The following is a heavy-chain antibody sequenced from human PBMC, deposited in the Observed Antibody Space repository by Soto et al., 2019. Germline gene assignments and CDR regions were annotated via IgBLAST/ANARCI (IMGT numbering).Heavy chain of an antibody. CDR2: IHYSGTT. J-gene: IGHJ4*02. CDR3: ARTTQGFDF. CDR1: GGSLSNVESY. D-gene: IGHD4-17*01. Sequence: PSETLSLTCTVSGGSLSNVESYWNWIRQHPVKGLEWIGYIHYSGTTLYNPSLKSRITISVDTSNNQFSLNPSSVTAADTAMYYCARTTQGFDFWGQGTLVTVSS. V-gene: IGHV4-31*03.